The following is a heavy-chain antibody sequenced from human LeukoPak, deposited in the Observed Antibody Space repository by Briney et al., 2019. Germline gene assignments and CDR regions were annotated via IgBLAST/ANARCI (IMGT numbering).Heavy chain of an antibody. CDR2: SDPEDVKT. Sequence: ASVTVSCKISGYSLTELAIHWVRQAPGKGLEWMGGSDPEDVKTSFAEKFQGRVTFTEDTSTDTTFMELSRLRSVDTAVYYCATFQAYANSGHLRPYFDYWGQGTLVTVSS. D-gene: IGHD3-22*01. V-gene: IGHV1-24*01. CDR1: GYSLTELA. J-gene: IGHJ4*02. CDR3: ATFQAYANSGHLRPYFDY.